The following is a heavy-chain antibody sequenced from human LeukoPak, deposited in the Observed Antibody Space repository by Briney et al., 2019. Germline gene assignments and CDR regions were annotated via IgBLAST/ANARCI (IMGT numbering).Heavy chain of an antibody. Sequence: GGSLRLSCAASGFTFSSYAMSWVRQAPGKGLEWVANIKQDGSEKYYVDSVKGRFTISRDNAKNSLYLQMNSLRAEDTAVYYCASLYYDSSGHTVDYWGQGTLVTVSS. J-gene: IGHJ4*02. CDR1: GFTFSSYA. V-gene: IGHV3-7*01. CDR2: IKQDGSEK. CDR3: ASLYYDSSGHTVDY. D-gene: IGHD3-22*01.